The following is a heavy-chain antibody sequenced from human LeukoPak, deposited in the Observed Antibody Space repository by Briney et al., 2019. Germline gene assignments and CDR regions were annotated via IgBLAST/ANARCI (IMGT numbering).Heavy chain of an antibody. CDR3: ARAGGFFSPFGY. CDR1: GGSFSGYY. D-gene: IGHD3-16*01. V-gene: IGHV4-31*11. Sequence: SETLSLTCAVYGGSFSGYYWSWIRQHPGKGLEWIGYIYYSGSTYYNPSLKSRVTISVDTSKNQSSLKLSSVTAADTAVYYCARAGGFFSPFGYWGQGTLVTVSS. J-gene: IGHJ4*02. CDR2: IYYSGST.